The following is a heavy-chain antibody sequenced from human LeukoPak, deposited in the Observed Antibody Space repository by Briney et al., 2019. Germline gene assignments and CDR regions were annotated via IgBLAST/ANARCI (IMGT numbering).Heavy chain of an antibody. Sequence: ASVKVSCKASGYTFTSYDINWVRQATGQGLEWMGWMNPNSGNTGYAQKLQGRVTMTTDTSTSTAYMELRSLRSDDTAVYYCAKDSIVVVPAAPEGFDYWGQGTLVTVSS. CDR3: AKDSIVVVPAAPEGFDY. D-gene: IGHD2-2*01. CDR1: GYTFTSYD. J-gene: IGHJ4*02. CDR2: MNPNSGNT. V-gene: IGHV1-8*01.